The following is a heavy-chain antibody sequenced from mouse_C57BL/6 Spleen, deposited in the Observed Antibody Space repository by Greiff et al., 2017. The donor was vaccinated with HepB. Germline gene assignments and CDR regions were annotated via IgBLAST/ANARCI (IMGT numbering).Heavy chain of an antibody. CDR1: GYTFTSYW. Sequence: QVQLQQPGAELVRPGTSVKLSCKASGYTFTSYWMHWVKQRPGQGLEWIGVIYPSDSYTNYNQKFKGKATLTVDTSSSTAYIQLSSLTSEDSAVYYCARSLITTVVVDAMDYWGQGTSVTVSS. CDR3: ARSLITTVVVDAMDY. D-gene: IGHD1-1*01. J-gene: IGHJ4*01. V-gene: IGHV1-59*01. CDR2: IYPSDSYT.